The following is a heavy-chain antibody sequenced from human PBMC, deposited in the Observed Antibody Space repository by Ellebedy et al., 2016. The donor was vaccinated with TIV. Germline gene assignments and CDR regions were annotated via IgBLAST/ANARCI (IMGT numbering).Heavy chain of an antibody. CDR3: AKDGAVESDAFDI. D-gene: IGHD3-16*01. Sequence: GGSLRLXXAASGFTFSSYSMNWVRQAPGKGLEWVSYISRTGATIYYADSVKGRFTISRDNAKNSLYLQMNSLRAEDTALYYCAKDGAVESDAFDIWGQGTMVTVSS. V-gene: IGHV3-48*04. J-gene: IGHJ3*02. CDR2: ISRTGATI. CDR1: GFTFSSYS.